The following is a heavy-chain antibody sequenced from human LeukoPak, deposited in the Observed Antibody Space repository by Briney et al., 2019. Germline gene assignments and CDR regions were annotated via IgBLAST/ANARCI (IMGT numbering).Heavy chain of an antibody. J-gene: IGHJ4*02. D-gene: IGHD6-13*01. CDR1: GFIFRSYN. CDR2: IRHDESDK. V-gene: IGHV3-30*02. CDR3: ARDLRGIAAANY. Sequence: GGSLRLSCAASGFIFRSYNMHWVRQAPGKGLEWVAFIRHDESDKYYADSVKGRFTISRDNSKNTLYLQMNSLRAEDTAVYYCARDLRGIAAANYWGQGTLVTVSS.